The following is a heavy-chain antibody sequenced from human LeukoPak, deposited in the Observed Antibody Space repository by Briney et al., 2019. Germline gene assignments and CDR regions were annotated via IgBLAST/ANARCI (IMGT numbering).Heavy chain of an antibody. J-gene: IGHJ5*02. Sequence: GASVKVSCKASGYTFTSYDINWVRQATGQGLEWMGWMNPNSGNTGYAQKFQGRVTMTRNTSISTAYMELSSLRSEDTAVYYCARALSDYGDYGAWGQGTLVTVSS. CDR2: MNPNSGNT. V-gene: IGHV1-8*01. D-gene: IGHD4-17*01. CDR3: ARALSDYGDYGA. CDR1: GYTFTSYD.